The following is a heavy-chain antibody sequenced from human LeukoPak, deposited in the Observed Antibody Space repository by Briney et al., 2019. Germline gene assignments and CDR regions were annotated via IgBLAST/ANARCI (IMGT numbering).Heavy chain of an antibody. J-gene: IGHJ4*02. CDR1: GFTFSSYN. D-gene: IGHD1-26*01. V-gene: IGHV3-30*03. CDR3: ARDHSGAFDY. CDR2: ISYDGSNK. Sequence: GGSLRLSCAASGFTFSSYNMNWVRQAPGKGLEWVAVISYDGSNKYYADSVKGRFTISRDNSKNTLYLQMNSLRAEDTAVYYCARDHSGAFDYWGQGTLVTVSS.